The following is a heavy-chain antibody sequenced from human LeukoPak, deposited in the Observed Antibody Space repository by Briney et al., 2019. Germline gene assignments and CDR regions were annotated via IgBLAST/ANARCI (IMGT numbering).Heavy chain of an antibody. Sequence: PSETLSLTCTVSGGSISSHYWNWIRQSPGKGLEWIGYIYYGGSTNYNPSLKSRVTILVDTSKNQFSLKLSSVTAADTAVYYCARGTDYTNYVSGSVSGSFDYWGQGTLVTVSS. CDR2: IYYGGST. CDR1: GGSISSHY. D-gene: IGHD4-11*01. V-gene: IGHV4-59*08. CDR3: ARGTDYTNYVSGSVSGSFDY. J-gene: IGHJ4*02.